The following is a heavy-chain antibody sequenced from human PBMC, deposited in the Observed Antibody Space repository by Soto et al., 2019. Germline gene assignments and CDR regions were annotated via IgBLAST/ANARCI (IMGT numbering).Heavy chain of an antibody. J-gene: IGHJ6*03. V-gene: IGHV1-18*01. CDR2: ISAYNGNT. CDR1: GYTFTSYG. Sequence: GASVKVSCKASGYTFTSYGISWVRQAPGQGLEWMGWISAYNGNTNYAQKLQGRVTMTTDTSTSTAYMELRSPRSDDTAVYYCARNRHSSTNYYYYYYMDVWGKGTTVTVSS. CDR3: ARNRHSSTNYYYYYYMDV. D-gene: IGHD2-2*01.